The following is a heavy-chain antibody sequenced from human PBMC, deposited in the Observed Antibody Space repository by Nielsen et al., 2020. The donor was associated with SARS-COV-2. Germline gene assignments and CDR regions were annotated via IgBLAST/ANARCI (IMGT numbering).Heavy chain of an antibody. CDR3: AKDKYQLLNYGMDV. D-gene: IGHD2-2*01. J-gene: IGHJ6*02. CDR1: GFTSSSYG. CDR2: IWYDGSNK. V-gene: IGHV3-33*06. Sequence: GGSLRLSCAASGFTSSSYGMHWVRQAPGKGLEWVAVIWYDGSNKYYADSVKGRFTISRDNSKNTLYLQMNSLRAEDTAVYYCAKDKYQLLNYGMDVWGQGTTVTVSS.